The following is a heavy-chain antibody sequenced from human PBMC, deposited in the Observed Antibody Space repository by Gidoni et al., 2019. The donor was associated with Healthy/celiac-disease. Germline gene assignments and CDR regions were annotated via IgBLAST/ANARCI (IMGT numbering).Heavy chain of an antibody. CDR3: ARHKKEVLVWGVAATNVYYGMDV. Sequence: QVQLQESGPGLVKPSETLSLTCTVSGGPISSYYWSWIRQPPGKGLEWIGYIYYSGSTNYNPSLKSRVTISVDTSKNQFSLKLSSVTAADTAVYYCARHKKEVLVWGVAATNVYYGMDVWGQGTTVTVSS. CDR2: IYYSGST. J-gene: IGHJ6*02. CDR1: GGPISSYY. V-gene: IGHV4-59*08. D-gene: IGHD6-13*01.